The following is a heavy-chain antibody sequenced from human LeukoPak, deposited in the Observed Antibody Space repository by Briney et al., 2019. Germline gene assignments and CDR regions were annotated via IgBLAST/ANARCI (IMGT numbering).Heavy chain of an antibody. CDR2: IYYSGST. D-gene: IGHD2-2*01. V-gene: IGHV4-39*01. J-gene: IGHJ4*02. CDR3: ARKYCSSTSCYYAY. CDR1: GGSISSSSYY. Sequence: SETLSLTCTVSGGSISSSSYYWGWIRQPPGKGLGWIGSIYYSGSTYYNPSLKSRVTISVDTSKNQLSLKLSSVTAADTAVYYCARKYCSSTSCYYAYWGQGILVTVSS.